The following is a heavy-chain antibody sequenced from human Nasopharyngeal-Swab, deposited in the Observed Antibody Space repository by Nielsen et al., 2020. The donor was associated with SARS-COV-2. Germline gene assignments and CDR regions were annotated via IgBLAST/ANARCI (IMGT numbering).Heavy chain of an antibody. CDR2: ISGSGGST. Sequence: GGSLRLSCAASGFTFSSYAMSWVRQAPGKGLEWVSAISGSGGSTYYADSVKGRFTISRDNSKNTLYLQMNSLRAEDTAVYYCAKAGEFIAAAGQNWFDPWGQGTLVTVSS. J-gene: IGHJ5*02. CDR3: AKAGEFIAAAGQNWFDP. V-gene: IGHV3-23*01. D-gene: IGHD6-13*01. CDR1: GFTFSSYA.